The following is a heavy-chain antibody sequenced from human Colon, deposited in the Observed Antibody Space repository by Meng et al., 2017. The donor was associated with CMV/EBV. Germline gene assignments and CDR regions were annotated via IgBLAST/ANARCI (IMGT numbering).Heavy chain of an antibody. Sequence: QVHRVQSGAEVKKSRASVKVSCKTSGYTFTVNHLHWVRQAPGQGLEWMGWIYPQDGGTYFAQKFQDRVTLTRDTSITTAYMELSGLTSDDTAIYYCVRESWYFDFWGEGTLVTVSS. V-gene: IGHV1-2*02. J-gene: IGHJ4*02. CDR1: GYTFTVNH. D-gene: IGHD6-13*01. CDR3: VRESWYFDF. CDR2: IYPQDGGT.